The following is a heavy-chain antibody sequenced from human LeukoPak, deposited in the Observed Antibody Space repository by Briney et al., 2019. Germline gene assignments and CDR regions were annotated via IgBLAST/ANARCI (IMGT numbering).Heavy chain of an antibody. CDR3: ARGKSNRGTYNWFDL. V-gene: IGHV4-34*01. Sequence: SETLSLTCAVYGGSFSGYYWSWIRQPPGKGLEWIGESNHSGSTNYNPSLKSRVTISVDTSKNQFSLKLSSVTAADTAVYYCARGKSNRGTYNWFDLWGQGTLVTVSS. J-gene: IGHJ5*02. D-gene: IGHD1-14*01. CDR2: SNHSGST. CDR1: GGSFSGYY.